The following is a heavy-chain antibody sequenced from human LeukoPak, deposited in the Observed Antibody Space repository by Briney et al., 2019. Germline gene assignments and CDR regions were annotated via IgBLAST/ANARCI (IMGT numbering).Heavy chain of an antibody. CDR1: GFTFSSYA. V-gene: IGHV3-64*01. J-gene: IGHJ6*02. CDR3: ARAESYYYGMDV. CDR2: ISSNGGST. Sequence: GGSLRLSCAASGFTFSSYAMHWVRQAPGKGLEYVSAISSNGGSTYYANSVKGRFTISRDNSKNALYLQMGSLRAEDMAVYYCARAESYYYGMDVWGQGTTVTVSS.